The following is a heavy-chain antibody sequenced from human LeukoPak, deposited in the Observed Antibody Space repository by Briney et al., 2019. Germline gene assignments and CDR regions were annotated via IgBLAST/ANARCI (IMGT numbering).Heavy chain of an antibody. J-gene: IGHJ4*02. Sequence: GRSLRLSCAASGFTFSSYGMHWVRQAPGKGLEWVAVIWYDGSNKYYADSVKGRFTISRDNSKNTLYLQMYSLRAEDTAVYYCARDFGEQQLLSFFFDYWGQGALVTVSS. D-gene: IGHD6-13*01. CDR1: GFTFSSYG. CDR2: IWYDGSNK. CDR3: ARDFGEQQLLSFFFDY. V-gene: IGHV3-33*01.